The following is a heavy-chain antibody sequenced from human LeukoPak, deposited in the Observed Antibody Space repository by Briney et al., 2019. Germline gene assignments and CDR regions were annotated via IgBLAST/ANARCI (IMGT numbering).Heavy chain of an antibody. CDR2: IPYDGSNK. CDR3: AKDGPYYDFWSGYFMDV. J-gene: IGHJ6*03. V-gene: IGHV3-30*04. Sequence: GGSLRLSCAASGFIFSAYAMHWVRQAPGKGLEWVAVIPYDGSNKYYADSVKGRFTISRDNSKNTLYLQMNSLRAEDTAVYYCAKDGPYYDFWSGYFMDVWGKGTTVTVSS. CDR1: GFIFSAYA. D-gene: IGHD3-3*01.